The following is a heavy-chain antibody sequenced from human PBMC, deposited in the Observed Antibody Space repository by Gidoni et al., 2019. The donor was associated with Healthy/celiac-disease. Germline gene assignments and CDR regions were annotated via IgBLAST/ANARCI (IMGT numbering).Heavy chain of an antibody. V-gene: IGHV4-39*01. D-gene: IGHD5-18*01. CDR2: IYYSGST. CDR1: GGSISSSSYY. CDR3: ASLLGRGIQFSWFDP. Sequence: QLQLQESGPGLVKPSETLSLTCTVSGGSISSSSYYWGWIRQPPGKGLEWIGSIYYSGSTYSNPSLKSRVTISVDTSKNQFSLKLSSVTAADTAVYYCASLLGRGIQFSWFDPWGQGTLVTVSS. J-gene: IGHJ5*02.